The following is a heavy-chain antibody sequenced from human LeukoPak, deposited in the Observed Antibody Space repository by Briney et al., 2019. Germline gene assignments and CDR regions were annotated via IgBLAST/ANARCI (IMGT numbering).Heavy chain of an antibody. V-gene: IGHV3-48*03. CDR1: GFTFSSYE. D-gene: IGHD1-26*01. CDR2: ISSSGSTI. J-gene: IGHJ4*02. Sequence: GGSLRLSCAASGFTFSSYEMNWVRQAPGKGLEWVSYISSSGSTIYYADSVKGRFTISRDNAKNSLCLQMNSLRAEDTAVYYCARVSMGSVGASGYWGQGTLVTVSS. CDR3: ARVSMGSVGASGY.